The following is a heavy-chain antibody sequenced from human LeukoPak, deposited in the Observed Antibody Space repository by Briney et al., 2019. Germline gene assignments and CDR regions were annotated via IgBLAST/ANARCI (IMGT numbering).Heavy chain of an antibody. J-gene: IGHJ4*02. V-gene: IGHV4-59*01. CDR1: GGSISSYY. Sequence: KASETLSLTCTVSGGSISSYYWSWIRQPPGKGLEWIGYIYYSGSTNYNPSLKSRVTISVDTSKNQFSLKLSSVTAADTAVYYCARVLPTEFLFDYWGQGTLVTVSS. CDR2: IYYSGST. D-gene: IGHD2/OR15-2a*01. CDR3: ARVLPTEFLFDY.